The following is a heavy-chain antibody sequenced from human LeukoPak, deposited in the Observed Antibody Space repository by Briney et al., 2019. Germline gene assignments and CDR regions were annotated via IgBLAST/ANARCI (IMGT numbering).Heavy chain of an antibody. V-gene: IGHV3-30-3*01. CDR2: ISYDGSNK. D-gene: IGHD4-17*01. J-gene: IGHJ4*02. Sequence: GGSLRLSCAASGFTFSSYAMHWVRQAPGKGLEWVAVISYDGSNKYYADSVKGRFTISRDNSKNTLYLQMNSLRAEDTAVYYCATYGDYVGGAFDYWGQGTLVTVSS. CDR3: ATYGDYVGGAFDY. CDR1: GFTFSSYA.